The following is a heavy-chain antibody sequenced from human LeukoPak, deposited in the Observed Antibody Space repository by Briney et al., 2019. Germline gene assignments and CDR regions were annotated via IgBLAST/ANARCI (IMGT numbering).Heavy chain of an antibody. J-gene: IGHJ5*02. D-gene: IGHD6-19*01. CDR1: GFNFITYT. CDR2: INAANGNT. Sequence: GASVNVSCKTSGFNFITYTMHWVRQAPGQRLEWMGWINAANGNTQYSQKFQGRVTITRDTSASTAYMELSSLRSEDTAMYYCARGAPIRVAVAATFDPWGQGTLVTVPS. V-gene: IGHV1-3*01. CDR3: ARGAPIRVAVAATFDP.